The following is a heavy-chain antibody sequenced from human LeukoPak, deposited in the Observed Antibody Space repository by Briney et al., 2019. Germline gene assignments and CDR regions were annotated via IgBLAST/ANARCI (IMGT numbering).Heavy chain of an antibody. D-gene: IGHD3-16*01. CDR3: ARGARGIYYYYYMDV. V-gene: IGHV1-69*05. CDR1: GGTFSSYA. J-gene: IGHJ6*03. Sequence: GASVKVSCKASGGTFSSYAISWVRQAPGQGLEWMGGIIPIFGTANYAQKFQGRVTITTDESTSTAYMELSSLRSEDTAVYYCARGARGIYYYYYMDVWGKGTTVTVSS. CDR2: IIPIFGTA.